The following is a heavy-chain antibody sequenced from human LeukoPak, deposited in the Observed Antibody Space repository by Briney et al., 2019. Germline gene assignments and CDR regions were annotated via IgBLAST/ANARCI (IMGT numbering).Heavy chain of an antibody. CDR3: ARTVNTAFAYYYYYMDV. D-gene: IGHD5-18*01. J-gene: IGHJ6*03. CDR2: IYYSGST. V-gene: IGHV4-59*01. CDR1: GASISDYY. Sequence: SETLSLTCNVSGASISDYYWSWIRQPPGKGLEWIGYIYYSGSTNYNPSLRSRVTISVDTSKNQFSLKLSSVTAADTAVYYCARTVNTAFAYYYYYMDVWGKGTTVTVSS.